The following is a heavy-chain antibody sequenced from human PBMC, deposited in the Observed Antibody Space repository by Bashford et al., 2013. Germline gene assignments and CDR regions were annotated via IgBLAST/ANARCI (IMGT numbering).Heavy chain of an antibody. D-gene: IGHD7-27*01. V-gene: IGHV1-18*01. Sequence: VSCKASGYTFTSYGISWVRQAPGQGLEWMGWISAYNGNTNYAQKLQGRVTMTTDTSTSTAYMELRSLRSDDTAVYYCARWGSGLTGVLLHFDYWGQGTLVTVSS. CDR3: ARWGSGLTGVLLHFDY. J-gene: IGHJ4*02. CDR2: ISAYNGNT. CDR1: GYTFTSYG.